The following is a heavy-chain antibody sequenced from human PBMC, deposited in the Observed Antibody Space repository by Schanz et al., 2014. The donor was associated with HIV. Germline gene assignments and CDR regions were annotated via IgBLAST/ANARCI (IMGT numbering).Heavy chain of an antibody. D-gene: IGHD3-16*02. CDR1: GYTFTSNG. CDR3: ARRRGWGSYRYFPYGLDV. CDR2: ISPYNGNT. Sequence: QVQLVQSGAEVKKPGASVKVSCKASGYTFTSNGISWVRQAPGQGLEWMGWISPYNGNTNYGQKFQGRVTLTRDTSITTAYMELTSLRPEDTAVYYCARRRGWGSYRYFPYGLDVWGQGTTVTVSS. J-gene: IGHJ6*02. V-gene: IGHV1-18*01.